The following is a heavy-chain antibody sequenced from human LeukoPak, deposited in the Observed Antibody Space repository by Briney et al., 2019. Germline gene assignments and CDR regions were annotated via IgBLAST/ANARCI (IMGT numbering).Heavy chain of an antibody. CDR1: GFTFSKYA. Sequence: PGGSLRLSCAASGFTFSKYAMTWVRQAPGKGLEWVSGISVSGGSTNYADSVKGRFTISRDNSKNTLYLQMNSLRAEDTAVYYCARAYPNYSWGQGTLVTVSS. J-gene: IGHJ4*02. CDR3: ARAYPNYS. V-gene: IGHV3-23*01. D-gene: IGHD2-2*01. CDR2: ISVSGGST.